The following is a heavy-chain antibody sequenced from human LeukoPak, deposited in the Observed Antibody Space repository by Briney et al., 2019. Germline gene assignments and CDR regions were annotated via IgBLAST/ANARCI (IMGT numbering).Heavy chain of an antibody. CDR3: AREFGSDAFDI. D-gene: IGHD3-16*01. CDR2: INPSGGST. CDR1: GYTFTSYY. Sequence: ASVKVSCKASGYTFTSYYMHWVRQAPGQGLEWMGTINPSGGSTSYAQKFQGRVTMTRDTSTSTVYMELSSLRSEDTAVYYCAREFGSDAFDIWGQGIMVTVSS. V-gene: IGHV1-46*01. J-gene: IGHJ3*02.